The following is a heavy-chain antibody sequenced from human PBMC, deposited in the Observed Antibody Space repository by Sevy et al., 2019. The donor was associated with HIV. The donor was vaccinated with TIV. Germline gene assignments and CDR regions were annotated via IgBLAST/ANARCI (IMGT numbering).Heavy chain of an antibody. D-gene: IGHD3-22*01. J-gene: IGHJ3*02. V-gene: IGHV3-30*18. Sequence: GGSLRLSCAASGFTFSSYGMHWVRQAPGKGLEWVAVISYDGSNKYYADSVKGRITISRDKCKNTLYMQMNRLRAVDTDVYSCAKVGVVVITNRPDAFDIWGQGTMVTVSS. CDR1: GFTFSSYG. CDR2: ISYDGSNK. CDR3: AKVGVVVITNRPDAFDI.